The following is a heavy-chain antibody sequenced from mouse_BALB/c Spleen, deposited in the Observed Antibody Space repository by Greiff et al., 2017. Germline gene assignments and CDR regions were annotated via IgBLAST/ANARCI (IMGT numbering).Heavy chain of an antibody. CDR3: ARGGYYYGSSLYAMDY. V-gene: IGHV1-63*02. J-gene: IGHJ4*01. CDR2: IYPGGGYT. Sequence: QVQLQQSGAELVRPGTSVKISCKASGYTFTNYWLGWVKQRPGHGLEWIGDIYPGGGYTNYNEKFKGKATLTADTSSSTAYMQLSSLTSEDSAVYFCARGGYYYGSSLYAMDYWGQGTSVTVSS. CDR1: GYTFTNYW. D-gene: IGHD1-1*01.